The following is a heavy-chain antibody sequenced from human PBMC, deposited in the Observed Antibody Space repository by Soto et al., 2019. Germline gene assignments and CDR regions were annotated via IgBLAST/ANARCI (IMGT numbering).Heavy chain of an antibody. Sequence: QVQLVQSGAEVKKPGSSVKVSCKASGGTFSTSSINWVRQAPGQGPEWMGNILPSFGTEDDAHKFQGRVTITANESTKTVYMELRSLLAADTAVYYCARGHEYGGNSDACDIWGQGTVVTVSS. V-gene: IGHV1-69*15. CDR2: ILPSFGTE. CDR1: GGTFSTSS. J-gene: IGHJ3*02. D-gene: IGHD4-17*01. CDR3: ARGHEYGGNSDACDI.